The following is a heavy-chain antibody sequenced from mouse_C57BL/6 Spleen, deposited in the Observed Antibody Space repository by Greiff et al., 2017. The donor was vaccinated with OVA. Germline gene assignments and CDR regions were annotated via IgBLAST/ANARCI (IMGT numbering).Heavy chain of an antibody. CDR3: GRSNYYAMDY. CDR1: GYTFTDYY. J-gene: IGHJ4*01. CDR2: INPNNGGT. Sequence: VQLQQSGPELVKPGASVKISCKASGYTFTDYYMNWVKQSPGKSLEWIGDINPNNGGTSYNQKFKGKATLTVDKSSSTAYMELRSLTSEDSAVYYCGRSNYYAMDYWGQGTSVTVSS. V-gene: IGHV1-26*01.